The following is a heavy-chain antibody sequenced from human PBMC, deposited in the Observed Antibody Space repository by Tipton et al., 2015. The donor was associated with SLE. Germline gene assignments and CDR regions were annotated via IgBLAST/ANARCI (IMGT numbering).Heavy chain of an antibody. CDR2: INHGGST. CDR1: GGSFSGYY. Sequence: TLSLTCAVYGGSFSGYYWSWIRQPPGKGLEWIGEINHGGSTHYNPSLKSRVIISVDTSKNQLSLKLNSVTAADTTTYYCARNRGSGQQAAFEIWGQGTMVTVSS. D-gene: IGHD2-15*01. CDR3: ARNRGSGQQAAFEI. J-gene: IGHJ3*02. V-gene: IGHV4-34*01.